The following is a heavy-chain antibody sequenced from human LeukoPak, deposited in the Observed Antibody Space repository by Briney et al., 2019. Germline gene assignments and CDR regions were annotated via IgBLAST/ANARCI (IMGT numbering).Heavy chain of an antibody. CDR3: ARDREWELGFAFDI. V-gene: IGHV3-74*01. J-gene: IGHJ3*02. D-gene: IGHD1-26*01. CDR1: GFTFSSYW. CDR2: INSDGSST. Sequence: PGGSLRLSCAASGFTFSSYWMHWVRQAPGNGLVWVSRINSDGSSTSYADSVKGRFTISRDNAKNTLYLQMNSLRAEDTAVYYCARDREWELGFAFDIWGQGTMVTVSS.